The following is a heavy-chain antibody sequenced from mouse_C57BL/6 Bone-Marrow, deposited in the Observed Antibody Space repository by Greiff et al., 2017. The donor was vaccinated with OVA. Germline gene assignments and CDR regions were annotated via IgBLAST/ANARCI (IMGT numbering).Heavy chain of an antibody. CDR3: ASLNWVFDY. CDR1: GYTFTRYW. V-gene: IGHV1-61*01. J-gene: IGHJ2*01. D-gene: IGHD4-1*01. CDR2: IYPSDIET. Sequence: QVQLQQPGAELVRPGSSVKLSCKASGYTFTRYWMDWVKQRPGQGLEWIGNIYPSDIETHYNQKFKDKATLTVDKSSSTAYMQLSSLTSEDSAVDYCASLNWVFDYWGQGTTLTVAS.